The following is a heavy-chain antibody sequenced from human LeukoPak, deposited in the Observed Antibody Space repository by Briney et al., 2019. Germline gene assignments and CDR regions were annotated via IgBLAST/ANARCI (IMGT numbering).Heavy chain of an antibody. CDR2: VYYNGTT. CDR3: ARHQTSNVLLSYEWVDV. Sequence: SETLSLTCIVSGGFISISSYYWGWIRQPPGKGLEWIGSVYYNGTTFYNPSLKSRVTLLVDTSKNHFSLKLSSVTAADTAVYYCARHQTSNVLLSYEWVDVWGQGTTVTVSS. CDR1: GGFISISSYY. D-gene: IGHD3-10*01. V-gene: IGHV4-39*07. J-gene: IGHJ6*02.